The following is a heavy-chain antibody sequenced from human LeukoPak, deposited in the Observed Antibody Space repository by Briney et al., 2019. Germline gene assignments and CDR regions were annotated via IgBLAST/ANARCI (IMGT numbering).Heavy chain of an antibody. V-gene: IGHV4-61*02. Sequence: SETLSLTCTVSGGSISSGSYYWSWIRQPAGKGLEWIGRIYTSGSTNYNPSLKSRVTISVDTSNNQFSLKLSSVTAADTAVYYCARDLIGAFDIWGQGTMVTVSS. D-gene: IGHD3-22*01. CDR2: IYTSGST. CDR3: ARDLIGAFDI. J-gene: IGHJ3*02. CDR1: GGSISSGSYY.